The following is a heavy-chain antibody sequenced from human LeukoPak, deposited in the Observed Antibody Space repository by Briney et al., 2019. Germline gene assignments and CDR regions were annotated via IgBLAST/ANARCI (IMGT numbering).Heavy chain of an antibody. D-gene: IGHD3-22*01. CDR3: EKDPYARTGYFYAPEY. J-gene: IGHJ4*02. V-gene: IGHV3-43D*03. CDR1: GFTFSDYA. CDR2: IDWNGGNT. Sequence: GGSLRLSCAASGFTFSDYAIHWVRQVPGKGLEWVSLIDWNGGNTYYADSVKGRFTISRDNSKNSLYLQMNSLRPEVSGLYYCEKDPYARTGYFYAPEYWGQGTLVTVSS.